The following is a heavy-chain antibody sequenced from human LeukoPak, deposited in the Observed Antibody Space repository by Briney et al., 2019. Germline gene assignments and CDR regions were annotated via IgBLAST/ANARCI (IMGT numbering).Heavy chain of an antibody. Sequence: SETLSLTCTVSGDSISSTDYFWSWIRQHPGKGLEWIGYFFYSGTTYYNPSLKSRVTISVDTSKSQFSLKVSSVTAADTAVYYCARRYCSGGSCSDAFDIWGHGTMVTVSS. D-gene: IGHD2-15*01. J-gene: IGHJ3*02. CDR3: ARRYCSGGSCSDAFDI. CDR1: GDSISSTDYF. V-gene: IGHV4-31*03. CDR2: FFYSGTT.